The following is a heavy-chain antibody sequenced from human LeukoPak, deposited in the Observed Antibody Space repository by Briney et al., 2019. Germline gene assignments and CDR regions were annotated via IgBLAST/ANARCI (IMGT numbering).Heavy chain of an antibody. CDR3: ARSTVVRRYYFDY. Sequence: GASVKVSCKASGYTFTSYYMHWVRQAPGQGLEWMGIINPNSGGTNYAQKFQGWVTMTRDTSISTAYMELSRLRSDDTAVYYCARSTVVRRYYFDYWGQGTLVTVSS. V-gene: IGHV1-2*04. D-gene: IGHD4-23*01. CDR2: INPNSGGT. CDR1: GYTFTSYY. J-gene: IGHJ4*02.